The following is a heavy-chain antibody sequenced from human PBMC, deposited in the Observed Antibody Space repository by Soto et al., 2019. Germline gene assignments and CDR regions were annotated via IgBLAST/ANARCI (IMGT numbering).Heavy chain of an antibody. CDR2: ITVRTGNT. CDR3: AEGDSSGYYGV. Sequence: VKRACKASGFPLTSSSVRWVRQARGQRLEWIGWITVRTGNTNYAQKFQERVTITRDMSTSTAYMELSNLRSEDLAVYSCAEGDSSGYYGVWAQGTQVTVP. J-gene: IGHJ4*02. V-gene: IGHV1-58*01. CDR1: GFPLTSSS. D-gene: IGHD3-22*01.